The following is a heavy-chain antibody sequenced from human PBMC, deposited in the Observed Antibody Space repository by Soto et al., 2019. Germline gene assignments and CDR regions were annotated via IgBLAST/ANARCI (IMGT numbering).Heavy chain of an antibody. Sequence: QVQLVESGGGVVQPGRSLRLSCAASGFTFSSYGMHWVRQAPGKGLEWVVVISYDGSNKYYADSVKGRFTISRDNSKNTLYLQMNSLRAEDTAVYYCAKDAAYYYGSGSWAWYFDLWGRGTLVTVSS. V-gene: IGHV3-30*18. CDR3: AKDAAYYYGSGSWAWYFDL. CDR1: GFTFSSYG. D-gene: IGHD3-10*01. J-gene: IGHJ2*01. CDR2: ISYDGSNK.